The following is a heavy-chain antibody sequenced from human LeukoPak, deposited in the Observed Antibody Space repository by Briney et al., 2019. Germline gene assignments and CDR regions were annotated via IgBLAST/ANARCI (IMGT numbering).Heavy chain of an antibody. J-gene: IGHJ4*02. D-gene: IGHD5-24*01. CDR3: LCERDRDGYNYYLY. Sequence: GGSLRLSCAASGFTFSSYSMNWVRQAPGKGLEWVSSISSSSSYIYYADSVKGRFTISRDNAKTSLYLQMTSLRAEATAVYYCLCERDRDGYNYYLYWGQGTLVTVSS. CDR1: GFTFSSYS. CDR2: ISSSSSYI. V-gene: IGHV3-21*01.